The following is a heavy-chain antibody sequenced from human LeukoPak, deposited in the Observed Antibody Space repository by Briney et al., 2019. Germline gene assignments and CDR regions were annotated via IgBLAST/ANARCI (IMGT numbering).Heavy chain of an antibody. Sequence: SETLSLTCTVSGGSISSYYWSWIRQPPGKGLEWIGYIYYSGSTNYNPSLKSRVTISVDTSKNQFSLKLSSVTAADTAVYYCARRGQYYYGSGSPLPGVYFDYRGQGTLVTVSS. CDR3: ARRGQYYYGSGSPLPGVYFDY. D-gene: IGHD3-10*01. J-gene: IGHJ4*02. CDR2: IYYSGST. V-gene: IGHV4-59*01. CDR1: GGSISSYY.